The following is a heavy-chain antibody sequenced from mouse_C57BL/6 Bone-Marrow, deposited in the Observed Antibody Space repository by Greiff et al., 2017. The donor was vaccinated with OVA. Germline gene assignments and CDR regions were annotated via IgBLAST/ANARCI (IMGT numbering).Heavy chain of an antibody. CDR3: ANYDYFLYAMDY. CDR2: IWWDDDK. Sequence: QVQLQQSGPGILQPSQTLSLTCSFSGFSLSTFGMGVGWIRQPSGKGLEWLAHIWWDDDKYYNPALKSRLTISKDTSKNQVFLKIANVDTADTATYYCANYDYFLYAMDYWGQGTSVTVSS. V-gene: IGHV8-8*01. CDR1: GFSLSTFGMG. J-gene: IGHJ4*01. D-gene: IGHD2-4*01.